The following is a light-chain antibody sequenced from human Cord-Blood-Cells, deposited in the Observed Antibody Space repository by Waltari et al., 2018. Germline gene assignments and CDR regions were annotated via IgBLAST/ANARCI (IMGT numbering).Light chain of an antibody. V-gene: IGKV4-1*01. CDR3: QQYYSTPYS. Sequence: DIMMTQSPDSLAVSLGESATINCKSSQSVLYSSNNKNYFAWYQQKPGPPPKLLIYWASTRESGVPDRFSGSGSGTDFTLTISSLQAEDVAVYYCQQYYSTPYSFGQGTKLEIK. J-gene: IGKJ2*03. CDR1: QSVLYSSNNKNY. CDR2: WAS.